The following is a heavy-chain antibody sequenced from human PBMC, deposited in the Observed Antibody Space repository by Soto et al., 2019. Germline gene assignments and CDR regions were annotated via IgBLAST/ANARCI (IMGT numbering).Heavy chain of an antibody. V-gene: IGHV4-4*07. CDR2: IYTSGST. CDR3: ARTVGAAYYFDF. CDR1: GDSMTKYY. D-gene: IGHD1-26*01. J-gene: IGHJ4*02. Sequence: SETLSLTCNVSGDSMTKYYWSWIRQPAGKGLEWIGRIYTSGSTNYNPSLKSRVTMSIDTSNKHFSLNLKSVTAADTAVYYCARTVGAAYYFDFWGQGALVTVSS.